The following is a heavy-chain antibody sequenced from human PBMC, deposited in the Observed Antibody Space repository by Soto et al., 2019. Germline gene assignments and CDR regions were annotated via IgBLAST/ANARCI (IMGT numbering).Heavy chain of an antibody. V-gene: IGHV3-66*01. CDR3: ARGGAYYLSPYYYYGMDV. CDR2: IYSGGST. Sequence: EVQLVESGGGLVQPGGSLRLSCAASGFTVSSNYMSWVRQAPGKGLEWVSVIYSGGSTYYADSVKGRFTISRDNSKNTXFLQMNRLRAEDTAVYYCARGGAYYLSPYYYYGMDVWGQGTTVTVSS. CDR1: GFTVSSNY. J-gene: IGHJ6*02. D-gene: IGHD3-10*01.